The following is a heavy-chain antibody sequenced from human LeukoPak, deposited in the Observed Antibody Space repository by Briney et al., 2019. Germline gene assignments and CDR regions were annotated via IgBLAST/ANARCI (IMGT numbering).Heavy chain of an antibody. Sequence: GSVKVSCKASGYTFTGYYMHWVRQAPGQGLEWMGWINPNSGGTNYAQKFQGRVTITRDTSISTAYMELSRLRSDDTAVYYCRTDRYGDYGDYIDCWGQGTLVTVSS. CDR1: GYTFTGYY. CDR3: RTDRYGDYGDYIDC. CDR2: INPNSGGT. J-gene: IGHJ4*02. V-gene: IGHV1-2*02. D-gene: IGHD4-17*01.